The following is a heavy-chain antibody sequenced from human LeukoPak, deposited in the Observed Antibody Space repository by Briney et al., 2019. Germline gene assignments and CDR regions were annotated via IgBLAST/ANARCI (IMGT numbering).Heavy chain of an antibody. CDR3: AKRRSRNMITFGGVENWFDP. D-gene: IGHD3-16*01. V-gene: IGHV3-30*18. J-gene: IGHJ5*02. CDR1: GFTFSSYD. Sequence: GGSPRLSCAASGFTFSSYDMHWVRQAPGKGLEWVAVISFDGSNKYYADSVKGRFTISRDNSKNTLYLQMNSLRAEDTAVYYCAKRRSRNMITFGGVENWFDPWGQGTLVTVSS. CDR2: ISFDGSNK.